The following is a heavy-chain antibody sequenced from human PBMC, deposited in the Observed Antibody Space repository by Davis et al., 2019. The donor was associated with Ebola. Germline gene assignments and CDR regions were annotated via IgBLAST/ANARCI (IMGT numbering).Heavy chain of an antibody. Sequence: ASVTVSCKASGYRLSSYGINWVRQAPGQGLEWMGWISDYNDNTNSAQKFQGRVTMTTDTSTNTAYMELRSLSSDDTDVDYCMGDGYGGNWFDTWGQGTLVTVSS. CDR2: ISDYNDNT. J-gene: IGHJ5*02. D-gene: IGHD5-12*01. CDR1: GYRLSSYG. CDR3: MGDGYGGNWFDT. V-gene: IGHV1-18*01.